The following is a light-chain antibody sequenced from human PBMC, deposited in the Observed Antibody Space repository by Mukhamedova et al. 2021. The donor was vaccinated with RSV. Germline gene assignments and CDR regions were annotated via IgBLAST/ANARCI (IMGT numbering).Light chain of an antibody. CDR2: AAS. Sequence: WYQRRVHGKVPKLLIYAASTLQSGVPSRFSGSGSGTDFTLTISSLQPEDVATYYCQKYNIAPPMYISGQGTKLEIK. CDR3: QKYNIAPPMYI. J-gene: IGKJ2*01. V-gene: IGKV1-27*01.